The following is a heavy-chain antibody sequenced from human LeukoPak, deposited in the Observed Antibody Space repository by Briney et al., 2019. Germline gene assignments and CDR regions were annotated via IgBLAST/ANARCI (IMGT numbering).Heavy chain of an antibody. CDR2: IYYSGST. Sequence: SETLSLTCTVSGGSISSYYWSWIRQPPGKALEWSGYIYYSGSTNYNPSLKSRVTISVDTSKNQFSLKLSSVTAADTAVYYCARSGGGSYDPAYDAFDIWGQGTMVTVSS. D-gene: IGHD1-26*01. CDR1: GGSISSYY. CDR3: ARSGGGSYDPAYDAFDI. J-gene: IGHJ3*02. V-gene: IGHV4-59*01.